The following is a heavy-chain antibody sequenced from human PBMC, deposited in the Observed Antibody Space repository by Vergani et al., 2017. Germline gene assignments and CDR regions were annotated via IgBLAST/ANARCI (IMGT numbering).Heavy chain of an antibody. Sequence: EVQLLESGGGLVQPGGSLRLSCAASGFTFSSYAMSWVRQAPGKGLEWVSAISGSGGSTYYADSVKGRFTISRDNSKNTLYLQMNSLRAEDTAVYYCAKGLGYCSSTSCYSPYYYYMDVWGK. J-gene: IGHJ6*03. CDR2: ISGSGGST. CDR3: AKGLGYCSSTSCYSPYYYYMDV. V-gene: IGHV3-23*01. D-gene: IGHD2-2*01. CDR1: GFTFSSYA.